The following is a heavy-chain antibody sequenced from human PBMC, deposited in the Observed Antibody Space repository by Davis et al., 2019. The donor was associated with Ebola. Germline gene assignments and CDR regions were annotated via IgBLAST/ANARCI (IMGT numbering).Heavy chain of an antibody. CDR1: GFTFSRYW. CDR2: INEDGTEK. CDR3: AKTRGYRLYYFEY. V-gene: IGHV3-7*03. Sequence: GGSLRLSCAASGFTFSRYWMSWVRQVPGKGLEWVANINEDGTEKNYVDSVKGRFTISRDNSKNFLYLQVNDLRPEDTALYFCAKTRGYRLYYFEYWGQGTLVTVSS. D-gene: IGHD5-18*01. J-gene: IGHJ4*02.